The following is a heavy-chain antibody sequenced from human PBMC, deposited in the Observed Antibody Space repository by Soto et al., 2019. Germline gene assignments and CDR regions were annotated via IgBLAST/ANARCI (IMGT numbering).Heavy chain of an antibody. CDR3: AKDKVSGTAY. V-gene: IGHV1-2*02. J-gene: IGHJ4*02. CDR2: GNPNDGGT. D-gene: IGHD6-19*01. Sequence: ASVEVSCKASGFIFTALHVHWLRQAHGQGLEWMGWGNPNDGGTNYAQKFQGRVTMTSDTSSNTAYLELTRLTSVDTAVYYCAKDKVSGTAYWGQGTLVTVSS. CDR1: GFIFTALH.